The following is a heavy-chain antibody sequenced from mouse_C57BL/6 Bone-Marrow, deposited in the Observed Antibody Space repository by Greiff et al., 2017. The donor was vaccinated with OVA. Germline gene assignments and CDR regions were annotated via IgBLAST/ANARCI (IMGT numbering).Heavy chain of an antibody. V-gene: IGHV1-54*01. CDR1: GYAFTNYL. CDR3: ARPSYYRGFAY. Sequence: QVHVKQSGAELVRPGTSVKVSCKASGYAFTNYLIEWVKQRPGQGLEWIGVINPGSGGTNYNEKFKGKATLTADKSSSTAYMQLSSLTSEDSAVYFCARPSYYRGFAYWGQGTLVTVSA. D-gene: IGHD1-1*01. J-gene: IGHJ3*01. CDR2: INPGSGGT.